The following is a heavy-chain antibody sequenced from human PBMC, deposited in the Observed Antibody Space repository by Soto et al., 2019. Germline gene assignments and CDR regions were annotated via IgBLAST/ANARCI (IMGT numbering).Heavy chain of an antibody. Sequence: GGSLRLSCAASGFTFSSYGMHWVRQAPGKGLEWVAVIWYDGSNKYYADSVKGRFTISRDNSKNTLYLQMNSLRAEDTAVYYCARDGRYSSGVGDLDYWGQGTLVTVSS. J-gene: IGHJ4*02. V-gene: IGHV3-33*01. CDR3: ARDGRYSSGVGDLDY. D-gene: IGHD6-19*01. CDR1: GFTFSSYG. CDR2: IWYDGSNK.